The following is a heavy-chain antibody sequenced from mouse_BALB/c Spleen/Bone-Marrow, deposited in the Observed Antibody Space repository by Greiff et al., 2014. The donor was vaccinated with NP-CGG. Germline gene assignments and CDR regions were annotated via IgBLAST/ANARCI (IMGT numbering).Heavy chain of an antibody. V-gene: IGHV1-31*01. CDR3: ESRGEYFDV. Sequence: VHVKQSGPELVKPGASVKISCKASGYSFTGYYMHWVKQSHGNSLDWIGYIYPYNGVSSYNQKFKGKATLTVDKSSNTAYMELRSLTSDDSAVYYCESRGEYFDVWGAGTTVTVSS. CDR1: GYSFTGYY. J-gene: IGHJ1*01. CDR2: IYPYNGVS.